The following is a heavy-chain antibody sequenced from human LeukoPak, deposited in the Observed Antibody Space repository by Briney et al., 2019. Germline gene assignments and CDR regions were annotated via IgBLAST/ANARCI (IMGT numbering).Heavy chain of an antibody. V-gene: IGHV5-51*01. CDR2: IYPGDSDT. Sequence: GESLKISCKGSGYSFSNDWIGWVRQMPGKGLEWMGIIYPGDSDTRYSPSFQGQVTISADKSISTAYLQWSSLGASDTAVYYCARGERAMATRKAGFDYWGQGTLVTVSS. D-gene: IGHD5-24*01. CDR3: ARGERAMATRKAGFDY. CDR1: GYSFSNDW. J-gene: IGHJ4*02.